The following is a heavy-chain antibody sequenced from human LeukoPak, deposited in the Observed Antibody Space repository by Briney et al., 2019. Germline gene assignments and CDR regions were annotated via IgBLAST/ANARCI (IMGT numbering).Heavy chain of an antibody. CDR2: ISWNSGSI. J-gene: IGHJ3*02. CDR3: AKALSGYLDAFDI. D-gene: IGHD3-22*01. V-gene: IGHV3-9*03. Sequence: GRSLRLSCAASGFTFDDYVMHWVRQAPGKGLEWVSGISWNSGSIGYADSVKGRFTISRDNAKNSLYLQMNSLRAEDMALYYCAKALSGYLDAFDIWGQGTMVTVSS. CDR1: GFTFDDYV.